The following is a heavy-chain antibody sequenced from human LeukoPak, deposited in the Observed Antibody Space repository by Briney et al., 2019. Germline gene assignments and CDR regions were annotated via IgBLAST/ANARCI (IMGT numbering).Heavy chain of an antibody. CDR2: INPSGGST. CDR1: GYTFTSYY. D-gene: IGHD6-13*01. V-gene: IGHV1-46*01. Sequence: ASVKVSCKASGYTFTSYYMHWVRQAPGQGLEWMGIINPSGGSTSYAQKFQGRVTMTRDTSTSTVYMELSSLRSEDTAVHYCARGPYSSSWYRRGGVDYWGQGTLVTVSS. CDR3: ARGPYSSSWYRRGGVDY. J-gene: IGHJ4*02.